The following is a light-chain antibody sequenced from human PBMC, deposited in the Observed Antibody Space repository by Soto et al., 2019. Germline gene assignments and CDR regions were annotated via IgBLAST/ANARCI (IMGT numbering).Light chain of an antibody. CDR2: EVS. V-gene: IGLV2-14*01. CDR3: SSYSRSSFYV. CDR1: SSDVGGYIY. J-gene: IGLJ1*01. Sequence: HSALTQPACVSLSPGQSIAIAWTGTSSDVGGYIYVSWYQQHPGKAPKLMIYEVSNRPSGVSNRFSGSKSGNTASLTISGLQAEDEADYYCSSYSRSSFYVFGTGPKVTVL.